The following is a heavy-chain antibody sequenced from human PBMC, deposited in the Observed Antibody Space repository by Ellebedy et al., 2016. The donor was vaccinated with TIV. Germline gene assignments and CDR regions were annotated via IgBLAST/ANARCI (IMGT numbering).Heavy chain of an antibody. CDR2: IIPIFGTA. J-gene: IGHJ4*02. D-gene: IGHD2-2*01. CDR3: VRDRGRYCTSTSCYVWLRYYFDY. CDR1: GGTFSNYV. Sequence: SVKVSXXASGGTFSNYVISWVRQAPGQGLEWMGGIIPIFGTANYAQKFQGRVTITADESTGTAYMELSSLRSEDTAVYYCVRDRGRYCTSTSCYVWLRYYFDYWGQGTLVTVSS. V-gene: IGHV1-69*13.